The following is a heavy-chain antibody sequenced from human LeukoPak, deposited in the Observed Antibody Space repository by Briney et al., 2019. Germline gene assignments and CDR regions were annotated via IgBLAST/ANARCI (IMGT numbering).Heavy chain of an antibody. CDR3: ASWAGTTAGFSGPFDF. CDR2: ISSTGSTI. V-gene: IGHV3-48*03. CDR1: GFTFNIFE. J-gene: IGHJ4*02. D-gene: IGHD6-25*01. Sequence: GGSLRLSCAASGFTFNIFEMNWVRQAPGKGLEWVSYISSTGSTIYYADSVKGRFTISRDNSKNTLYLQMNSLRGEDTAVYYCASWAGTTAGFSGPFDFWGQGTLVTVSS.